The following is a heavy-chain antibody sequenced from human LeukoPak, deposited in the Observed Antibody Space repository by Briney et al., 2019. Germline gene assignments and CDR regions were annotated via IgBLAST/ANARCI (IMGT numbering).Heavy chain of an antibody. D-gene: IGHD6-13*01. Sequence: SETLSLTCTVSGDSISSYYWSWIRQPPGKGLEWIGYSYHTGSTNYNPSLKSRVTISVDTSKNRFSLKLSSVTAGDTAVYYCATGYSSTWYYFDYWGQGTLVTVSP. CDR2: SYHTGST. CDR1: GDSISSYY. J-gene: IGHJ4*02. V-gene: IGHV4-59*01. CDR3: ATGYSSTWYYFDY.